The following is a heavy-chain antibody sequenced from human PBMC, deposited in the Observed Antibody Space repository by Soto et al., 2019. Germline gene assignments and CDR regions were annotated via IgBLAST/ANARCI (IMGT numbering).Heavy chain of an antibody. V-gene: IGHV1-18*01. CDR3: ARSSSPATYYHGSGSWYYYYGLDV. Sequence: GASVKVSCKASGYTFTSYGISWVRQAPGQGLEWMGWISAYNGNTNYAQKLQGRVTMTTDTSTSTAYMELRSLRSDDTAVYYCARSSSPATYYHGSGSWYYYYGLDVWGQGTMVTVSS. CDR1: GYTFTSYG. J-gene: IGHJ6*02. CDR2: ISAYNGNT. D-gene: IGHD3-10*01.